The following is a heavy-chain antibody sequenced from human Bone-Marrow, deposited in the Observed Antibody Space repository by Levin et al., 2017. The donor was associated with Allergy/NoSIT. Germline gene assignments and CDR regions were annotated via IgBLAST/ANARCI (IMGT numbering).Heavy chain of an antibody. V-gene: IGHV4-59*01. Sequence: SETLSLNCTVSGGSISDSFWSWVRQTPEKGLEWIGYIHYTGSINYNPSLKSRVTMSVDTSKNQFSLRLSSVTAADSAVYYRARRNTVNRRKDYFDYWGQGTRVTVSS. D-gene: IGHD2/OR15-2a*01. CDR3: ARRNTVNRRKDYFDY. CDR2: IHYTGSI. CDR1: GGSISDSF. J-gene: IGHJ4*02.